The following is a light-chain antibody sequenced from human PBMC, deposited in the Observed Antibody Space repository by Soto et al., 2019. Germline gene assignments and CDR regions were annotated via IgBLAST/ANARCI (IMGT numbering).Light chain of an antibody. Sequence: QSALTQPPSVSGSPGQSVAISCTGTSSDVGSYNRVSWYQQPPGTAPKVMIYDVTKRPSGVPDRFSGSKSGNTASLTISGLQAEDEGDYYCCSHAGSYTYVFGTGTKLTVL. CDR3: CSHAGSYTYV. CDR2: DVT. CDR1: SSDVGSYNR. J-gene: IGLJ1*01. V-gene: IGLV2-11*01.